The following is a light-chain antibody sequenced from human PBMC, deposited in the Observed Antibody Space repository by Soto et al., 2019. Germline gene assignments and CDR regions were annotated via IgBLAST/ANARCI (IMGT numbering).Light chain of an antibody. CDR2: GNS. J-gene: IGLJ3*02. V-gene: IGLV1-40*01. CDR3: QSYDSSLSGSV. CDR1: SSNIGAGYD. Sequence: QSVLTQPPSGSGAPGQRGTISCTGSSSNIGAGYDVHWYQQLPGTAPKLLIYGNSNRPSGVPDRFSGSKSGTSASLAITGLQAEDEADYYCQSYDSSLSGSVLGGGTKLTVL.